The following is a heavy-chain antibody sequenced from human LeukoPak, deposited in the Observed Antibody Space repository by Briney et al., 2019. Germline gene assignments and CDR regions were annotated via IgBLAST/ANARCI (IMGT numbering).Heavy chain of an antibody. V-gene: IGHV3-23*01. CDR3: AKAGGGNIVVVPAARINDPFDY. CDR2: ISGRGGST. Sequence: GGSLRLSCATSGFTFSIYAMNWVRQAPGRGLEWVSNISGRGGSTYYADSVKGRFTISRDNSNNTLYLQMNSLRAEDTAVYYCAKAGGGNIVVVPAARINDPFDYWGQGTLVTVSS. CDR1: GFTFSIYA. J-gene: IGHJ4*02. D-gene: IGHD2-2*01.